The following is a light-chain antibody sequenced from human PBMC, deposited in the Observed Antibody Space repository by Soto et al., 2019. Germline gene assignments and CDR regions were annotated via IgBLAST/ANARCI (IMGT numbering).Light chain of an antibody. CDR3: QSLFT. CDR2: DVT. Sequence: EIVLTQSPATLSLSPGERATLSCRASQSVSNYLAWYQQKPGQAPRLLIYDVTSRATGIPARFSGSGSGTDFTLTISSLVPEDFAVYYCQSLFTFGPGTKVDIK. CDR1: QSVSNY. V-gene: IGKV3-11*01. J-gene: IGKJ3*01.